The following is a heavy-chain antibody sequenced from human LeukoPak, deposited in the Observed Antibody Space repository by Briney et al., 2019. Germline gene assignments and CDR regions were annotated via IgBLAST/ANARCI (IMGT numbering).Heavy chain of an antibody. V-gene: IGHV7-4-1*02. J-gene: IGHJ6*03. CDR1: GYTFTSYA. CDR2: INTNTGNP. D-gene: IGHD3-10*01. Sequence: ASVKVSCKASGYTFTSYAMNWVRQAPGQGLEWMGWINTNTGNPTYAQGFTGRFVFSLDTSVSTAYLQISSLKAEDTAVYYCARDSYYYGSESPAPPYYYYYYYMDVWGKGTTVTVSS. CDR3: ARDSYYYGSESPAPPYYYYYYYMDV.